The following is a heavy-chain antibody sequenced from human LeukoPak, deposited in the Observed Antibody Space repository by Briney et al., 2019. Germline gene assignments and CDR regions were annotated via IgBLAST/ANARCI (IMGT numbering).Heavy chain of an antibody. J-gene: IGHJ4*02. D-gene: IGHD2-2*02. Sequence: GGSLRLSCEASGFTFSSYWMTWVRQAPGNGLEWVASVKQDGSEKYYVDSVKGRFTISRDNAKDSLYLQLNSLRVKDTAVYYCARGTSCHNWGQGTLVTVSS. CDR2: VKQDGSEK. V-gene: IGHV3-7*04. CDR3: ARGTSCHN. CDR1: GFTFSSYW.